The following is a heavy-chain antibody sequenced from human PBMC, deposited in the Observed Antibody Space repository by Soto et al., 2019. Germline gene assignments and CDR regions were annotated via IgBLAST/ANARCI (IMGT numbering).Heavy chain of an antibody. CDR2: IYPGDSDT. D-gene: IGHD2-15*01. Sequence: GESLKISCKGSGYSFTSYWIGWVRQMPGKGLEWMGIIYPGDSDTRYSPSFQGQVTISADKSISTAYLQWSSLKASDTAMYYCARLGRYCSGGSCYSAPYYYYYYGMDVWGQGTTVTVSS. CDR3: ARLGRYCSGGSCYSAPYYYYYYGMDV. CDR1: GYSFTSYW. J-gene: IGHJ6*02. V-gene: IGHV5-51*01.